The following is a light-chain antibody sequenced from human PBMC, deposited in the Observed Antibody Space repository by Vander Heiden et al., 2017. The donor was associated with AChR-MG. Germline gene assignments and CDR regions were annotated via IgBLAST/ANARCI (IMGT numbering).Light chain of an antibody. CDR1: PSFSFSY. V-gene: IGKV3-20*01. CDR2: GAS. CDR3: QYFGASPFT. Sequence: ILLTQSPGTLSLSPGERATLSCRASPSFSFSYLAWYHQKPGQAPRLLIYGASSRATGIPDRFSGSGSGTDFTLTINRLEPEDFAVYYCQYFGASPFTFGPGTKVDIK. J-gene: IGKJ3*01.